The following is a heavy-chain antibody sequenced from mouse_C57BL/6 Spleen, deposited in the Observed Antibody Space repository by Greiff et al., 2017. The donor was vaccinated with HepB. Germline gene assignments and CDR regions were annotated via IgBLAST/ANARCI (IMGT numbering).Heavy chain of an antibody. D-gene: IGHD1-1*01. CDR2: ISNGGGST. J-gene: IGHJ4*01. V-gene: IGHV5-12*01. Sequence: EVMLVESGGGLVQPGGSLKLSCAASGFTFSDYYMYWVRQTPEKRLEWVAYISNGGGSTYYPDTVKGRFTISRDNAKNTLYLQMSRLKSEDTAMYYCARHLYYYGSSSDYYAMDYWGQGTSVTVSS. CDR1: GFTFSDYY. CDR3: ARHLYYYGSSSDYYAMDY.